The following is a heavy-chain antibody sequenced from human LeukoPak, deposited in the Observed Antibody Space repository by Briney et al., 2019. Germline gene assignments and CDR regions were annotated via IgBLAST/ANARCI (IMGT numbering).Heavy chain of an antibody. Sequence: GGSLRLSCAASGFTFSSYAMSWVRQAPGKGLEWVSFIYSVSTHYSDSVKGRFTISRDNSKNTLYLQMNSLRAEDTAVYYCARRAGAYSHPYDYWGQGTLVTVSS. V-gene: IGHV3-23*05. J-gene: IGHJ4*02. D-gene: IGHD4/OR15-4a*01. CDR2: IYSVST. CDR1: GFTFSSYA. CDR3: ARRAGAYSHPYDY.